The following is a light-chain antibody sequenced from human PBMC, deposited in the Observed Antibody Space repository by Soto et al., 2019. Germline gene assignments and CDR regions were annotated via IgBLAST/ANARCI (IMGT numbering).Light chain of an antibody. CDR3: GTWDSSQSAEL. CDR2: DDN. J-gene: IGLJ2*01. CDR1: SSNIGNND. V-gene: IGLV1-51*01. Sequence: QSVLTQQPSGSAAPGQKVTISCSGSSSNIGNNDVSWYQQLPGTVPKLLIYDDNNRSSGIPDLLYGSKSGTSATLGITGLQNGDEADCYCGTWDSSQSAELFGGGTKLTVL.